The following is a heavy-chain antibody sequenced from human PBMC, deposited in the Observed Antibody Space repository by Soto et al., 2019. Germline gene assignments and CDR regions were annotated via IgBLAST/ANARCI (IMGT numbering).Heavy chain of an antibody. V-gene: IGHV1-3*01. CDR2: LNVISGHP. Sequence: ASVKVSCEASGYTLISYALHWVRQAPGQRPEWMGWLNVISGHPEYSQKFQGRLTISGNRSAATAYMELKSLKSEDTAIYYSVKDHGPYHLNFELWGRGTLVPLS. D-gene: IGHD2-2*01. J-gene: IGHJ4*02. CDR1: GYTLISYA. CDR3: VKDHGPYHLNFEL.